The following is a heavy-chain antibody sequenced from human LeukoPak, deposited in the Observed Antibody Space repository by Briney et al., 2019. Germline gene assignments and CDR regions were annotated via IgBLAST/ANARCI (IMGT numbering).Heavy chain of an antibody. CDR2: INHSGST. D-gene: IGHD3-3*01. Sequence: SETLSLTCAVYGGSFSGYYWSWIRQPPGEGREWTGEINHSGSTNYNPSLKSRVTISVDTSKNQFSLKLSSVTAADTAVYYCARHSQLYYDFWSGYPYYFDYWGQGTLVTVSS. CDR1: GGSFSGYY. CDR3: ARHSQLYYDFWSGYPYYFDY. V-gene: IGHV4-34*01. J-gene: IGHJ4*02.